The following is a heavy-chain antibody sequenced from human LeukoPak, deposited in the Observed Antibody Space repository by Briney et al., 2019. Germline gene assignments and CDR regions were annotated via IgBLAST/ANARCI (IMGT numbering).Heavy chain of an antibody. CDR3: ARDIKDFWSGYYSKVYYFDY. CDR2: ISAYNGNT. V-gene: IGHV1-18*01. D-gene: IGHD3-3*01. J-gene: IGHJ4*02. CDR1: GGTFSSYA. Sequence: ASVKVSCKASGGTFSSYAISWVRQAPGQGLEWMGWISAYNGNTNYAQKLQGRVTMTTDTSTSTAYMELRSLRSDDTAVYYCARDIKDFWSGYYSKVYYFDYWGQGTLVTVSS.